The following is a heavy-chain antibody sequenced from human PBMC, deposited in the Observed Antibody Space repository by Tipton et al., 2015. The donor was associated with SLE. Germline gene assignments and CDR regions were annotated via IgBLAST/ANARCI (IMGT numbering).Heavy chain of an antibody. D-gene: IGHD3-22*01. Sequence: TLSLTCAVSGGSISTGGYSWSWIRQPPGKGLEWIGYIYSSGSTNYNPSLKSRVTISVDTSKNQFSLKLNSVTAADTAVYYCARHGTSSRMIVEYYFGYWGQGTLVTVSS. CDR3: ARHGTSSRMIVEYYFGY. CDR2: IYSSGST. CDR1: GGSISTGGYS. J-gene: IGHJ4*02. V-gene: IGHV4-61*08.